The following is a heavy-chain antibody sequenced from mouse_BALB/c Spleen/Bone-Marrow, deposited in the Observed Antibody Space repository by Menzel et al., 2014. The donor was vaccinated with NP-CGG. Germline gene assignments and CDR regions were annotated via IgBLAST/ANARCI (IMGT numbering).Heavy chain of an antibody. CDR3: ARGNYYGNWFAY. CDR2: VNPYNGGT. J-gene: IGHJ3*01. Sequence: EVKLMESGPELVKPGASVKMSCKASGYTFTDYYMDWVKQSHGESFEWIGRVNPYNGGTSYNQKFKGKATLTVDKSSSTACMELNSLTSEDSAVYYCARGNYYGNWFAYWGQGTLVTVSA. V-gene: IGHV1-19*01. CDR1: GYTFTDYY. D-gene: IGHD2-1*01.